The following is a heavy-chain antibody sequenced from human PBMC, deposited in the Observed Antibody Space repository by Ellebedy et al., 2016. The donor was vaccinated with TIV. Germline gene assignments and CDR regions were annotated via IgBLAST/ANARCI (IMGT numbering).Heavy chain of an antibody. CDR1: GGSISSYY. V-gene: IGHV4-59*01. CDR2: IYYSGST. CDR3: ARAPLPRDYYYGMDV. D-gene: IGHD1-14*01. J-gene: IGHJ6*02. Sequence: GSLRLSXTVSGGSISSYYWSWIRQPPGKGLEWIGYIYYSGSTNYNPSLKSRVTISVDTSKNQFSLKLSSVTAADTAVYYCARAPLPRDYYYGMDVWGQGTTVTVSS.